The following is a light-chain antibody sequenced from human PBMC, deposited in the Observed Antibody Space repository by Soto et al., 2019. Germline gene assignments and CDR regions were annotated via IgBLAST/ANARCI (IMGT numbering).Light chain of an antibody. J-gene: IGLJ1*01. CDR1: RSHVGGYAL. Sequence: HSGLTRPAAGSGRLGEAITSSCMGSRSHVGGYALVSWYQQHPGQAPKLIIYEVTKRPSGVSSRFSASRSGLTASLTISGLQPEDAADYFCCSYAGRRASYVFGTGT. V-gene: IGLV2-23*02. CDR3: CSYAGRRASYV. CDR2: EVT.